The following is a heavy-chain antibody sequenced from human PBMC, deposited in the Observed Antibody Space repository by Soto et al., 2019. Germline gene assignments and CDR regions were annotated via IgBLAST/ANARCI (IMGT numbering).Heavy chain of an antibody. CDR1: GDSVSSNSAA. D-gene: IGHD6-6*01. V-gene: IGHV6-1*01. CDR3: ARDSSSFVRVWGDYCYYMDV. Sequence: NLLQTLALTCAISGDSVSSNSAAWNWIRQSPSRGLEWLGRTNYRSKWYNDYAVSVKGRITINPDTSKNQFSLQLNSVTPEDTAVYYCARDSSSFVRVWGDYCYYMDVWGKGTTVTVSS. CDR2: TNYRSKWYN. J-gene: IGHJ6*03.